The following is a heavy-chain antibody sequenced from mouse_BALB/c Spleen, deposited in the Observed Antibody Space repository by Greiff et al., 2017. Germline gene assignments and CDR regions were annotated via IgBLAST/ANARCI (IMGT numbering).Heavy chain of an antibody. CDR1: GYTFTSYW. CDR3: ARDSSVMDY. CDR2: INPSTGYT. V-gene: IGHV1-7*01. D-gene: IGHD3-2*01. Sequence: QVQLQQSGAELAKPGASVKMSCKASGYTFTSYWMHWVKQRPGQGLEWIGYINPSTGYTEYNQKFKDKATLTADKSSSTAYMQLSSLTSEDSAVYYCARDSSVMDYWGQGTSVTVSS. J-gene: IGHJ4*01.